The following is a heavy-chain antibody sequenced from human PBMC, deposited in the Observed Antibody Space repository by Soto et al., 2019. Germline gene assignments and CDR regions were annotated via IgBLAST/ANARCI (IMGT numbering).Heavy chain of an antibody. J-gene: IGHJ4*02. Sequence: EVQLVESGGGLVQPGGSLRLSCAASGFTFSSYWMHWVRQAPGKGLVWVSRINSDGSTTTYVDSVKGRFTISRDNAKNTLYLQMNSLRAEDTAVYYCARKAPYCSSSTINCYFDYWGLGTLVTVSS. CDR1: GFTFSSYW. D-gene: IGHD2-2*01. V-gene: IGHV3-74*01. CDR3: ARKAPYCSSSTINCYFDY. CDR2: INSDGSTT.